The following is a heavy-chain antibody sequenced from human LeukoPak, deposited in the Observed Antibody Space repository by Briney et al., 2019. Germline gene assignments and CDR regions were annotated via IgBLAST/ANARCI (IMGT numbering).Heavy chain of an antibody. CDR3: ARGYYDILTGYCDAFDI. D-gene: IGHD3-9*01. CDR1: GFTFSSYE. CDR2: ISSSGSTI. J-gene: IGHJ3*02. V-gene: IGHV3-48*03. Sequence: TGGSLRLSCAASGFTFSSYEMNWVRQAPGKGLEWVSYISSSGSTIYYADSVKGRLTISRDNAKNSLYLQMNSLRAEDTAVYYCARGYYDILTGYCDAFDIWGQGTMVTVSS.